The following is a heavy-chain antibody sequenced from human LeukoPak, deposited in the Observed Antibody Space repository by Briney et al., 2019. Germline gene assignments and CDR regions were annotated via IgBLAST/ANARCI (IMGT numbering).Heavy chain of an antibody. D-gene: IGHD6-13*01. CDR1: GGSFSGYY. J-gene: IGHJ5*02. Sequence: SETLSLTCAVYGGSFSGYYWSWIRQPPGKGLEWIGEINHSGSTNYNPSLKSRVTISVDTSKNQFSLKLSSVTAADTAVYYCARGRYSSSWSTYNRVDPWGQGTLVTVSS. CDR3: ARGRYSSSWSTYNRVDP. V-gene: IGHV4-34*01. CDR2: INHSGST.